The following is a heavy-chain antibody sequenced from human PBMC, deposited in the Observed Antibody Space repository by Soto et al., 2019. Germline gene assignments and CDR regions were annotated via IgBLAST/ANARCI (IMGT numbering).Heavy chain of an antibody. D-gene: IGHD3-22*01. CDR2: IKSKTDGGTK. J-gene: IGHJ6*02. Sequence: GGSLRLSCAASGFTFSNAWMNWVRQAPGKGLEWVGRIKSKTDGGTKDYAAPVKGRFTISRDDSKNTLYLQMNSLKTEDTAVYYCTTAPEYYYDSSRGPHYYYGMDVWGQGTTVTVSS. CDR1: GFTFSNAW. V-gene: IGHV3-15*07. CDR3: TTAPEYYYDSSRGPHYYYGMDV.